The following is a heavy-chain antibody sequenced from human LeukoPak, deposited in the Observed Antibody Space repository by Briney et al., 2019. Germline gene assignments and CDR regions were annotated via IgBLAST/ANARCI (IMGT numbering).Heavy chain of an antibody. CDR2: FDPEDGET. J-gene: IGHJ4*02. CDR1: GYTLTELS. CDR3: ATLYYYDSSGYYYEGGY. Sequence: GASVKVSCKVSGYTLTELSMHWVRQAPGKGLEWMGGFDPEDGETIYAQKFQGRVTMTEDTSTDTAYMELSSQRSEDTAVYYCATLYYYDSSGYYYEGGYWGQGTLVTVSS. V-gene: IGHV1-24*01. D-gene: IGHD3-22*01.